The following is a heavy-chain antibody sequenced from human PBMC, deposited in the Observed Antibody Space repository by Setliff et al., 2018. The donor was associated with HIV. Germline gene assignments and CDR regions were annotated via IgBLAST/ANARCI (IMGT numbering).Heavy chain of an antibody. J-gene: IGHJ4*02. CDR2: INHSGST. V-gene: IGHV4-34*01. CDR1: NGSFSGYY. D-gene: IGHD5-18*01. Sequence: SETLSLTCAVYNGSFSGYYWTWIRQPPGKGLEWIGEINHSGSTNYSPSLKSRVTISVDASRNQFSLRLSSVTAADTAVYYCAAWGPRYSYAPYFFDYWGQGTLVTVSS. CDR3: AAWGPRYSYAPYFFDY.